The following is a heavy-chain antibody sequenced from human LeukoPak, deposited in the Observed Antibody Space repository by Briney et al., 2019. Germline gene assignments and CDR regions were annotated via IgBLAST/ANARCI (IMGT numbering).Heavy chain of an antibody. CDR2: ISGSSSDI. J-gene: IGHJ6*04. CDR1: GFTFRNHA. D-gene: IGHD3-10*02. Sequence: PGGSLRLSCAASGFTFRNHAMNWVRQAPGKGLEWVSSISGSSSDIYYADSVKGRFTISRDNAKNSLYLQMNSLRAEDTAVYYCAELGITMIGGVWGKGTTVTIPS. CDR3: AELGITMIGGV. V-gene: IGHV3-21*01.